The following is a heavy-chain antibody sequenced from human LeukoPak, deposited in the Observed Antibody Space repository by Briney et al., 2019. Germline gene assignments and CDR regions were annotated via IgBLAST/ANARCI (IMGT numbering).Heavy chain of an antibody. CDR3: AREGGPYRPLDY. CDR2: VNLQGST. J-gene: IGHJ4*02. Sequence: PGGSLRLSCATSGFIFSNYDMHWVRQAPGKGLEWIGEVNLQGSTNYNPSLMGRVAISVDTSENHISLQLTSVTAADTAVYYCAREGGPYRPLDYSGQGTLVTVSS. V-gene: IGHV4-34*01. CDR1: GFIFSNYD.